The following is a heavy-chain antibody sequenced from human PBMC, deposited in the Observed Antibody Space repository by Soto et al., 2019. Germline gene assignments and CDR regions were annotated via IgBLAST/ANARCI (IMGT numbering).Heavy chain of an antibody. CDR1: GGSIRSYD. V-gene: IGHV4-59*01. D-gene: IGHD6-19*01. CDR3: ARVQSSDWYGPDY. Sequence: PSETLSLTRTVSGGSIRSYDGSWIRQPPGKGLEWIGYISYSGSTNYNPSLKSRVTISVDTSKNQFSLTLSSVTAADTAVYYCARVQSSDWYGPDYWGQGTLVTVSS. CDR2: ISYSGST. J-gene: IGHJ4*02.